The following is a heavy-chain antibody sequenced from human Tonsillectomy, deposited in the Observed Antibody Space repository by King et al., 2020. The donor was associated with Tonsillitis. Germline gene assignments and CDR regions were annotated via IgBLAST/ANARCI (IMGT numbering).Heavy chain of an antibody. V-gene: IGHV3-30-3*01. J-gene: IGHJ4*02. CDR2: ISYDGSNK. Sequence: VQLVESGGGVVQPGRSLRLSCAASGFTFSSYAMHWVRQAPGKGLEWVAVISYDGSNKYYADSVKGRFTISRDNSKNTLYLQMNSLRAEDTAVYYCARDISFGYSYGYGLIGDYWGQGTLVTVSS. D-gene: IGHD5-18*01. CDR3: ARDISFGYSYGYGLIGDY. CDR1: GFTFSSYA.